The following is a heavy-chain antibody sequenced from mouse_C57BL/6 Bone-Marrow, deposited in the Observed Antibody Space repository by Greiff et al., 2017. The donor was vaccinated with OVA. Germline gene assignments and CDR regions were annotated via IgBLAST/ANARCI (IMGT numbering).Heavy chain of an antibody. CDR2: IYPGSGST. D-gene: IGHD2-1*01. CDR1: GYTFTSYW. CDR3: ARRGNYVGYFDV. J-gene: IGHJ1*03. V-gene: IGHV1-55*01. Sequence: VQLKQPGAELVKPGASVKMSCKASGYTFTSYWITWVKQRPGPGLEWIGDIYPGSGSTNYTEKFQSKATLTVDTSSSTAYMQLSSLTSEDSAVYYCARRGNYVGYFDVWGTGTTVTVSS.